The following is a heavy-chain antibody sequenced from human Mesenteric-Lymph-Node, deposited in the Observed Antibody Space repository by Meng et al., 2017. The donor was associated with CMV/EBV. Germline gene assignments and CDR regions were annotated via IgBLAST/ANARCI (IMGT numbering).Heavy chain of an antibody. V-gene: IGHV4-59*11. D-gene: IGHD6-13*01. Sequence: GSLRLSCTVSGDSISNHYWSWIRQPPGKGLEWIGYIYYSGTTNYNPSLKSRVTISLDTSKNQFSLKLSSVTAADTAVYYCARGSVAAPTDYWGQGTLVTVSS. J-gene: IGHJ4*02. CDR1: GDSISNHY. CDR2: IYYSGTT. CDR3: ARGSVAAPTDY.